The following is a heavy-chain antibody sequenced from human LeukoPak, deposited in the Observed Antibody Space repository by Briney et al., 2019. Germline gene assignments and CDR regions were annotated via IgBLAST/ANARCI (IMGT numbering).Heavy chain of an antibody. CDR2: INPSDGST. D-gene: IGHD5-12*01. V-gene: IGHV1-46*01. CDR1: GYTVTNYY. Sequence: GASVKVSCKASGYTVTNYYIHWVRQAPGQGPEWMGIINPSDGSTTYAQKFQGRVTTTRDTSTSTVYMELSSLGSEDTAVYYCARRGHSGYLAYFDYWGQGTLVTVSA. CDR3: ARRGHSGYLAYFDY. J-gene: IGHJ4*02.